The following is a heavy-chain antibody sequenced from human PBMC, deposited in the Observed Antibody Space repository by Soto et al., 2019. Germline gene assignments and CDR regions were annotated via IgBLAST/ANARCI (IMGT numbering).Heavy chain of an antibody. J-gene: IGHJ3*02. CDR1: GGSISSGGYY. V-gene: IGHV4-31*03. D-gene: IGHD6-13*01. CDR2: IYYSGST. Sequence: SETLSLTCTVSGGSISSGGYYWSWIRQHPGKGLEWIGYIYYSGSTYYNPSLKSRVTISVDTPKNQFSLNLSSVTAAVSAVYYCARSNGYRSSWAPYGAFDIWGQGTMVTVSS. CDR3: ARSNGYRSSWAPYGAFDI.